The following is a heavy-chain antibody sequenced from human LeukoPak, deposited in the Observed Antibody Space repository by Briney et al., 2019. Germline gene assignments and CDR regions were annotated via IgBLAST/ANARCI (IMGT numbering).Heavy chain of an antibody. CDR2: IYYNGNT. V-gene: IGHV4-59*01. D-gene: IGHD6-13*01. CDR1: GGSISSSF. J-gene: IGHJ4*02. Sequence: SETLSLTCTVSGGSISSSFWSWIRQPAGKGLEWIGYIYYNGNTNYNPSLKSRVTISVDTSKNQFSLNLSSVTAADTAVYYCARMRQQLVSFDYWGQGTLVTVSS. CDR3: ARMRQQLVSFDY.